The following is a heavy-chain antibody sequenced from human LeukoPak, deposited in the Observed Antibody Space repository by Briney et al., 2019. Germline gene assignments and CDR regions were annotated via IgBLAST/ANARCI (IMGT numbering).Heavy chain of an antibody. D-gene: IGHD3-22*01. Sequence: GGSLRLSCAASGFTFSSYAMSWVRQAPGKGLEWVSAISGSGGSTYYADSVKGRFTISRDNSKNTLYLQMNSLRAEDTAVYYCAKADDDSSGYYHNFDYWGQGTLVTVSS. CDR1: GFTFSSYA. J-gene: IGHJ4*02. V-gene: IGHV3-23*01. CDR2: ISGSGGST. CDR3: AKADDDSSGYYHNFDY.